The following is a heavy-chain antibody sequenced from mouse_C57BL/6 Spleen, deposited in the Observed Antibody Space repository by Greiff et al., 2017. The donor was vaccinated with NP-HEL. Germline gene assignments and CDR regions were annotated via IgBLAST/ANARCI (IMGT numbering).Heavy chain of an antibody. Sequence: QVQLQQSGPELVKPGASVKISCKASGYAFSSSWMNWVKQRPGKGLEWIGRIYPGDGDTNYNGKFKGKATLTADKSSSTAYMQLSSLTSEDSAVYGCARHGSSSYYFDYWGQGTTLTVSS. CDR3: ARHGSSSYYFDY. J-gene: IGHJ2*01. CDR2: IYPGDGDT. CDR1: GYAFSSSW. D-gene: IGHD1-1*01. V-gene: IGHV1-82*01.